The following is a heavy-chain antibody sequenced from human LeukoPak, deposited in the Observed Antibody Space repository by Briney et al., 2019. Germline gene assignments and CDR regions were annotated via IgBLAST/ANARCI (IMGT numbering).Heavy chain of an antibody. Sequence: SVKVSCKASGYTFTGYYMHWVRQAPGQGLEWMGGIIPIFGTANYAQKFQGRVTITADESTSTAYMELSSLRSEDTAVYYCARTDIVVVPAAMIYYYYGMDVWGQGTTVTVSS. V-gene: IGHV1-69*13. CDR3: ARTDIVVVPAAMIYYYYGMDV. CDR1: GYTFTGYY. D-gene: IGHD2-2*01. CDR2: IIPIFGTA. J-gene: IGHJ6*02.